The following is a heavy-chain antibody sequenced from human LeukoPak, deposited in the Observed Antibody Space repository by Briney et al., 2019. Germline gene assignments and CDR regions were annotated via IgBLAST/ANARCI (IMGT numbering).Heavy chain of an antibody. CDR1: GFTFSSYS. CDR3: ARDAGVGATWSSAFDI. CDR2: ISSSSNTI. Sequence: GGSLRLSCAASGFTFSSYSMNWVRQAPGKGLEWVSYISSSSNTIYYADSVKGRFTISRDNAKNSLYLQMNSLRAEDTAVYYCARDAGVGATWSSAFDIWGQGTMVTVSS. J-gene: IGHJ3*02. V-gene: IGHV3-48*04. D-gene: IGHD1-26*01.